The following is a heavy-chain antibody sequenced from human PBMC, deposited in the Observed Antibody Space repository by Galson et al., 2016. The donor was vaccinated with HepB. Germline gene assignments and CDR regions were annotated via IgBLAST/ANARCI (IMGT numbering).Heavy chain of an antibody. CDR1: GVSISSTNW. D-gene: IGHD2-8*01. CDR3: ATTNGTAYSYDY. V-gene: IGHV4-4*02. J-gene: IGHJ4*02. Sequence: SETLSLTCGVLGVSISSTNWWSWVRQPPGKGLEWIGEIHHSGRTNYNPSLKSGVTISVDTSKNQISLQVISVTAADTAVYYCATTNGTAYSYDYWGQGILVAV. CDR2: IHHSGRT.